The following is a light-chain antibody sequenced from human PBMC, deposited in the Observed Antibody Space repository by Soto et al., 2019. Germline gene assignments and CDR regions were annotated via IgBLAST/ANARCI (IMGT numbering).Light chain of an antibody. J-gene: IGLJ2*01. Sequence: QSVLTQPPSVSGAPGQRVTISCTGSSSNIGAGYDVYWYQQLPGTAPKLLIYANSNRPSGVPDRFSGSKSGTSASLAITGLLAEDEADYYCQSYDSSLSGSLFGGGTKLTVL. CDR2: ANS. V-gene: IGLV1-40*01. CDR1: SSNIGAGYD. CDR3: QSYDSSLSGSL.